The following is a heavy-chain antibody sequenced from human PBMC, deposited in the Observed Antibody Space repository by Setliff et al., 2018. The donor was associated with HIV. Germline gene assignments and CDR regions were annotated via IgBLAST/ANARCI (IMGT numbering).Heavy chain of an antibody. D-gene: IGHD6-13*01. CDR1: GFTFSTYT. V-gene: IGHV3-21*04. CDR3: ARDCRVGWVFTYGMDV. CDR2: ISSSTTI. J-gene: IGHJ6*02. Sequence: PGGSLRLSCVVSGFTFSTYTMSWVRQAPGKGLEWVSSISSSTTIYYADSVKGRFTISRDNAKNTLFLQMNSLRPEDTAVYYCARDCRVGWVFTYGMDVWGQGTLVTVSS.